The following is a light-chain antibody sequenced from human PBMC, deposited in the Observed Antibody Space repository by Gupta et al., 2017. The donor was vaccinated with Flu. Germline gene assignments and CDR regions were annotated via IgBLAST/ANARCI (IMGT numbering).Light chain of an antibody. CDR1: SGNVGSYNL. Sequence: SFTISCTGTSGNVGSYNLFSCYQQHPDKAHNLMVYEVSKRPAGVSNRFSASKSGNTASLTISGHQAEDEADYYCCSDAGSNTWVFGGGTKLTVL. J-gene: IGLJ3*02. V-gene: IGLV2-23*02. CDR2: EVS. CDR3: CSDAGSNTWV.